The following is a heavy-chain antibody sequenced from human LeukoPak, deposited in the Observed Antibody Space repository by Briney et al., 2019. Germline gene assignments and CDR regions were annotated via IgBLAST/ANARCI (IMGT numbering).Heavy chain of an antibody. CDR1: GGSISSYY. Sequence: SETLSLTCTVSGGSISSYYWSWLRQPPGKGLEWIGYIYYSGSTNYNPSLKSRVTISVDTSKNQFSLKLSSVTAADTAVYYCARDHGGLHPQNWFDPWGQGTLVTVSS. CDR3: ARDHGGLHPQNWFDP. J-gene: IGHJ5*02. D-gene: IGHD4-23*01. CDR2: IYYSGST. V-gene: IGHV4-59*01.